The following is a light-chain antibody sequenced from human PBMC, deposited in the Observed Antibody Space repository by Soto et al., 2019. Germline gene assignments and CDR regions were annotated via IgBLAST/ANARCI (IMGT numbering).Light chain of an antibody. V-gene: IGLV1-40*01. CDR2: DNN. CDR1: SSNIGAGYD. CDR3: QCFASSLTGWV. Sequence: QSVLTQPRSVSGAPGQRVTTSCTGSSSNIGAGYDVHWYQQLPGTAPKLLIYDNNNRPSGVHDRFSGSKSGTSASLAITGLQDEDEADYYLQCFASSLTGWVFGNGKKVTV. J-gene: IGLJ1*01.